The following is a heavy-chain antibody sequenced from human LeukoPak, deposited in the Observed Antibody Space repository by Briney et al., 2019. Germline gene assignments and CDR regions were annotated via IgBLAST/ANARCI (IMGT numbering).Heavy chain of an antibody. CDR3: ARGGGATWYYYYMDV. D-gene: IGHD3-16*01. CDR1: GGAFSSYA. CDR2: IIPIFGTA. V-gene: IGHV1-69*05. J-gene: IGHJ6*03. Sequence: SVKVSCKASGGAFSSYAISWVRQAPGQGLEWMGGIIPIFGTANYAQKFQGRVTITTDESTSTAYMELSSLRSEDTAVYYCARGGGATWYYYYMDVWGKGTTVTVSS.